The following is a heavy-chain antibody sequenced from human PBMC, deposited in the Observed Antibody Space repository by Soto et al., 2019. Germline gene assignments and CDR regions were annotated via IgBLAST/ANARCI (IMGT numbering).Heavy chain of an antibody. CDR2: ISSSSSTI. J-gene: IGHJ4*02. CDR1: GFTFSSYS. CDR3: ARYGIRFDY. Sequence: GGSLRLSCAASGFTFSSYSMNWVRQAPGKGLEWVSYISSSSSTIYYADSVKGRFTISRDNAKNSLYLQMNSLRAEDTAVYYCARYGIRFDYWGQGTLVTVSS. D-gene: IGHD4-17*01. V-gene: IGHV3-48*01.